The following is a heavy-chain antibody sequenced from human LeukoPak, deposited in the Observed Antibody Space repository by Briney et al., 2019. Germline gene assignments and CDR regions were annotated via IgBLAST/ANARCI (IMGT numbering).Heavy chain of an antibody. CDR1: GFTFSDYY. J-gene: IGHJ4*02. V-gene: IGHV3-11*06. D-gene: IGHD4-17*01. CDR2: ISSSSTYK. CDR3: ARGSSVLTTEDY. Sequence: PGGSLRLSCAASGFTFSDYYMTWIRQAPGKGLEWVSYISSSSTYKNYADSVKGRFTISRDNAKNSLYLQMNSLRAEDTAEYYCARGSSVLTTEDYWGQGTLVTVSS.